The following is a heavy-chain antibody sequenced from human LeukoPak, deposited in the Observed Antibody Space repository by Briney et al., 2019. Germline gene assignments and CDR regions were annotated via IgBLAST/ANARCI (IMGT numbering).Heavy chain of an antibody. D-gene: IGHD6-19*01. V-gene: IGHV3-23*01. CDR1: GFTFSSCA. CDR2: ISGSGGST. J-gene: IGHJ4*02. CDR3: AKDSVFDSSGWYAAFDY. Sequence: GGSLRLSCAASGFTFSSCAMSWVRQAPGKGLEWVSAISGSGGSTYYADSVKGRFTISRDNSKNTLYLQMNSLRAEDTAVYYCAKDSVFDSSGWYAAFDYWGQGTLVTVSS.